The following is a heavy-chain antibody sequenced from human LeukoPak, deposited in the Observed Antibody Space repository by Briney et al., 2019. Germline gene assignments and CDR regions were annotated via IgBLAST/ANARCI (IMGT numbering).Heavy chain of an antibody. Sequence: GGSLRLSCAASGFTFSSYWMHWVRQAPGKGLVWVSRINSDGSSTSYADSVKGRFTISRDNAKNTLYLQMNSLRAEDTAVYYCARPGYSGYDSHIYYYGMDVWGQGTTVTVSS. CDR3: ARPGYSGYDSHIYYYGMDV. V-gene: IGHV3-74*01. CDR2: INSDGSST. CDR1: GFTFSSYW. D-gene: IGHD5-12*01. J-gene: IGHJ6*02.